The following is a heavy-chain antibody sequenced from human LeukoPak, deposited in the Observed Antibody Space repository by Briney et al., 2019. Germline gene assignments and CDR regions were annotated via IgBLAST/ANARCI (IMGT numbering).Heavy chain of an antibody. D-gene: IGHD4-23*01. V-gene: IGHV5-51*01. J-gene: IGHJ4*02. CDR1: GYNFYGYW. CDR2: IYPADSDT. Sequence: GESLKISCKASGYNFYGYWIGWVRQMPGKGLEWVGIIYPADSDTRYSPSFQGQVTISADKSINTASLQWSSLKASDTAMYYCAVQGGTSFYWGQGTLVTVSS. CDR3: AVQGGTSFY.